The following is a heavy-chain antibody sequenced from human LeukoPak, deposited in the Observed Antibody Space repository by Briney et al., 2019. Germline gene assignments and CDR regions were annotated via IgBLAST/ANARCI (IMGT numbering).Heavy chain of an antibody. V-gene: IGHV3-30-3*01. CDR3: ARGSSSSHCYYGMDV. J-gene: IGHJ6*02. CDR2: ISYDGSNK. D-gene: IGHD6-6*01. CDR1: GFTFSSYA. Sequence: GGSLRLSCAASGFTFSSYAMHWVRQAPGKGLEWVAVISYDGSNKYYADSVKGRFTISRDNSKNTLYLQMNSLRAEDTAVYYCARGSSSSHCYYGMDVWGQGTTVTVSS.